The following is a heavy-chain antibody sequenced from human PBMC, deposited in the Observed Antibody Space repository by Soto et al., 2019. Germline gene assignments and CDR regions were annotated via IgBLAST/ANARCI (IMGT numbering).Heavy chain of an antibody. J-gene: IGHJ3*02. CDR1: GGTFSSYA. D-gene: IGHD4-4*01. Sequence: GASVKVSCKASGGTFSSYAISWVRQAPGQGLEWMGGIIPIFGTANYAQKFQGRVTITADESTSTAYMELSSLRSEDTAVYYCARDVTVTDAFDIWGQGTMVTVSS. CDR3: ARDVTVTDAFDI. CDR2: IIPIFGTA. V-gene: IGHV1-69*13.